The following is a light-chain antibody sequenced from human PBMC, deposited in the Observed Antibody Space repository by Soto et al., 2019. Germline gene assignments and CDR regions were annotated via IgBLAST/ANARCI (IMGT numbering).Light chain of an antibody. CDR2: DAS. CDR1: QSIGRW. Sequence: DIQMTQSPSTLSASVGDTVTVTCRASQSIGRWLAWYQQRPGKAPSLLITDASKLESGVPSRFSGSGSGTEFTLTISSLQPDDFATYYCQQYNSYPWTFGQGTKVDIK. V-gene: IGKV1-5*01. J-gene: IGKJ1*01. CDR3: QQYNSYPWT.